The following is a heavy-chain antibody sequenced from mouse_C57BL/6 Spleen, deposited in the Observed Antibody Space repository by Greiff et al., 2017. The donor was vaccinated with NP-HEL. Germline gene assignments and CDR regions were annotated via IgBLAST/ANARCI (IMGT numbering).Heavy chain of an antibody. CDR3: ARGDYGSSYSAWFAY. J-gene: IGHJ3*01. V-gene: IGHV1-80*01. Sequence: QVQLQQSGAELVKPGASVKISCKASGYAFSSYWMNWVKQRPGKGLEWIGQIYPGDGDTNYNGKFKGKATLTADKSSSTAYMQLSSLTSEDSAVYFCARGDYGSSYSAWFAYWGQGTLVTVSA. CDR2: IYPGDGDT. D-gene: IGHD1-1*01. CDR1: GYAFSSYW.